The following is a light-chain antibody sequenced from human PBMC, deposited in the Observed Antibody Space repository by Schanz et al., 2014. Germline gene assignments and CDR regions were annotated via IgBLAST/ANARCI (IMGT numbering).Light chain of an antibody. J-gene: IGLJ1*01. V-gene: IGLV2-8*01. CDR1: SSDVGAYNF. CDR3: SSNGGVNIYV. Sequence: QSALTQPPSASGSPGQSVTISCTGTSSDVGAYNFVSWYEQHPGKAPKLMINEVNKRPSGVPDRFSGSKSGNTASLTVSGLQAEDEADYYCSSNGGVNIYVFGTGTKLTVL. CDR2: EVN.